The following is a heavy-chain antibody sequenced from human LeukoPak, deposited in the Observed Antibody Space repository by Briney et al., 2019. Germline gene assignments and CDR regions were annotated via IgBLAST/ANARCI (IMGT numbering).Heavy chain of an antibody. D-gene: IGHD2-2*01. V-gene: IGHV1-18*01. J-gene: IGHJ6*02. CDR1: GYTFTSYG. Sequence: GASVKVSCKASGYTFTSYGFSWVRQAPGQGLEWMGWISAYNGNTNYAQKLQGRVTMTTDTSTSTAYMELRSLRSDDTAVYYCARDSCSSTSCYFYYYYYGMDVWGQGTTVTVSS. CDR2: ISAYNGNT. CDR3: ARDSCSSTSCYFYYYYYGMDV.